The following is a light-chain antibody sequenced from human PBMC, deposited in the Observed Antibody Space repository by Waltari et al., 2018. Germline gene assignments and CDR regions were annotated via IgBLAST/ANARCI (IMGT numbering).Light chain of an antibody. Sequence: DIQVAQSPSSLSASVGDRVTITCRASQSIGTYLNWYLQKPGKAPQLLIYAASTLQSGVPSRFSGSGSGTDFTLTISSLQPEDFATYYCQQSYSSPHFGQGTKVEIK. CDR3: QQSYSSPH. CDR2: AAS. CDR1: QSIGTY. V-gene: IGKV1-39*01. J-gene: IGKJ2*01.